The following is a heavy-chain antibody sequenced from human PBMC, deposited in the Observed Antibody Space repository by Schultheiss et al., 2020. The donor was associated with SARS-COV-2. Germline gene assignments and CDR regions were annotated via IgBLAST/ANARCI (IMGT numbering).Heavy chain of an antibody. V-gene: IGHV2-70*01. CDR2: IDWDDDT. J-gene: IGHJ4*02. D-gene: IGHD3-16*01. Sequence: SGPTLVKPTQTLTLTCTFFGFSLSTNGMCVGWIRQPPGKALEWLALIDWDDDTYYSTSLQTRLTISKDTSKNQVVLTMTNLDPVDTATYYCARTIGYYFDYWGQGTLVTVSS. CDR1: GFSLSTNGMC. CDR3: ARTIGYYFDY.